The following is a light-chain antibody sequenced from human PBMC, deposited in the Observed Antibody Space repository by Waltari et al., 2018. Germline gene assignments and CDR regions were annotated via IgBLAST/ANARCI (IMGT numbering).Light chain of an antibody. Sequence: DVVMTQSPLSLPVTLGQPASISCRSSQSLVHRNGNTYLNWFQQWPGQSPRRLICKVSDRDSGVPDRFSGSGSGPDFTLKISRVEAEDVGVYYCMQGTHWPYTFGQGTKLEIK. CDR1: QSLVHRNGNTY. J-gene: IGKJ2*01. V-gene: IGKV2-30*02. CDR3: MQGTHWPYT. CDR2: KVS.